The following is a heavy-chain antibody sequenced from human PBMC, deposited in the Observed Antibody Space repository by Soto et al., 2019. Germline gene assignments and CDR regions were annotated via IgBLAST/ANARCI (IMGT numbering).Heavy chain of an antibody. CDR2: FDPEDGET. D-gene: IGHD3-22*01. CDR3: ATSIHRSGYYLYYYYMDV. V-gene: IGHV1-24*01. Sequence: ASVKVSCKVSGYTLTELSMHWVRQAPGKGLEWVGGFDPEDGETIYAQKFQGRVTMTEDTSTGTAYMELSSLRSEDTAVYYCATSIHRSGYYLYYYYMDVWGKGTTVTVSS. J-gene: IGHJ6*03. CDR1: GYTLTELS.